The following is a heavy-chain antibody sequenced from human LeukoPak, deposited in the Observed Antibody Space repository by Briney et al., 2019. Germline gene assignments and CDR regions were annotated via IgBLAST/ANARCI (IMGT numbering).Heavy chain of an antibody. CDR1: GFTFSSYA. J-gene: IGHJ4*02. CDR3: AKDYAGATTTYFDY. V-gene: IGHV3-23*01. CDR2: ISGSGGST. Sequence: GGSLRLSCAASGFTFSSYAMSWVRQAPGKGLEWVSAISGSGGSTYYTDSVKGRFTISRDNSKNTLYLQMNSLRAEDTAVYYCAKDYAGATTTYFDYWGQGTLVAVSS. D-gene: IGHD1-26*01.